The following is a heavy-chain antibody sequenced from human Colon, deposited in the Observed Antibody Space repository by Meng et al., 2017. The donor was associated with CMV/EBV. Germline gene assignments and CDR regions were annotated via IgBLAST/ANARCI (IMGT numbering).Heavy chain of an antibody. Sequence: GGSLRLSCATSGFTFSTYAMSWVRQAPGKGLEWVSLIYSGGDDTYYADSVKGRFTISRDNAKNMLYLQMNSLRADDTAVYYCASSHGPGGYFYGMDTWGQGTTVTVSS. CDR2: IYSGGDDT. CDR3: ASSHGPGGYFYGMDT. CDR1: GFTFSTYA. J-gene: IGHJ6*02. D-gene: IGHD3-10*01. V-gene: IGHV3-23*03.